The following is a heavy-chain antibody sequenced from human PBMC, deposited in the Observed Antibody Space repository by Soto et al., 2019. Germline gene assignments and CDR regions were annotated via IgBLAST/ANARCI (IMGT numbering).Heavy chain of an antibody. CDR1: GGSFNGYF. J-gene: IGHJ5*02. CDR3: ARPKGVYYGSGSYWNWFDP. Sequence: SETLSLTCAVYGGSFNGYFWGLFRQPPGKGLEWIGEINHSGSTNYNPSLKSRVTISVDTSKNQFSLKLSSVTAADTAVYYCARPKGVYYGSGSYWNWFDPWGQGTLVTVSS. V-gene: IGHV4-34*01. CDR2: INHSGST. D-gene: IGHD3-10*01.